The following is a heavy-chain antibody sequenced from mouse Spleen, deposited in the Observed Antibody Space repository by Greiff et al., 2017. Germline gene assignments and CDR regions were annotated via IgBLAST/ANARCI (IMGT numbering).Heavy chain of an antibody. CDR2: IDPENGNT. CDR3: ARGRVRRNWYFDV. D-gene: IGHD2-14*01. Sequence: VQLQQSGAELVRPGALVKLSCKASGFNIKDYYMHWVKQRPEQGLEWIGWIDPENGNTIYDPKFQGKASITADTSSNTAYLQLSSLTSEDTAVYYCARGRVRRNWYFDVWGAGTTVTVSS. V-gene: IGHV14-1*02. CDR1: GFNIKDYY. J-gene: IGHJ1*01.